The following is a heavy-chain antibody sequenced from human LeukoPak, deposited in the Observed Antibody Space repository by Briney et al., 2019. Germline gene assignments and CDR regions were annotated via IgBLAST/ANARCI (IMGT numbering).Heavy chain of an antibody. Sequence: SETLSLTCTVSGGSTTNYYWSWLRQPPGKGLEWIGYIYYSGNTNCNPSLKSRVTISVGTSNNQFSLNLSSVTAADTAVYYCARGPTRYYFDYWGQGTLVTVSS. V-gene: IGHV4-59*01. J-gene: IGHJ4*02. CDR1: GGSTTNYY. CDR3: ARGPTRYYFDY. CDR2: IYYSGNT.